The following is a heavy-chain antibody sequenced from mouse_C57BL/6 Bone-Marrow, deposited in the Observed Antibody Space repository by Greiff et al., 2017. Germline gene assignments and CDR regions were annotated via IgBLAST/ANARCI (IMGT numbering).Heavy chain of an antibody. CDR2: ISSGGSYT. CDR1: GFTFSSYG. J-gene: IGHJ4*01. D-gene: IGHD3-2*02. V-gene: IGHV5-6*01. Sequence: EVNVVESGGDLVKPGGSLKLSCAASGFTFSSYGMSWVRQTPDKRLEWVATISSGGSYTYYPDSVKGRFTISRDNAKNTLYLQMSSLKSEDTAMYYCARETAQATGYAMDYWGQGTSVTVSS. CDR3: ARETAQATGYAMDY.